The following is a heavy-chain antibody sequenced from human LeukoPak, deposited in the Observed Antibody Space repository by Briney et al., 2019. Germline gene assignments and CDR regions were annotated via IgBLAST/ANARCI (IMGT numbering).Heavy chain of an antibody. CDR1: GFTFSSYA. CDR2: ISYDGSNK. J-gene: IGHJ5*02. CDR3: ARDRGVDTAMVNWFDP. V-gene: IGHV3-30*04. D-gene: IGHD5-18*01. Sequence: PGGSLRLSCAASGFTFSSYAMHWVRQAPGKGLEWVAVISYDGSNKYYADSVKGRFTISRDNSKNTLYLQMNSLRAEDTAVYYCARDRGVDTAMVNWFDPWGQGTLVTVSS.